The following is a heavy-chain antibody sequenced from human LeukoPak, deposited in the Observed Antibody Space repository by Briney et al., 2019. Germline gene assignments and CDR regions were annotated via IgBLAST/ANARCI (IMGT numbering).Heavy chain of an antibody. CDR1: GGSISSYY. CDR3: ARDLLGYCSSTSCKQYYYYYMDV. J-gene: IGHJ6*03. CDR2: IYTSGST. Sequence: SETLSLTCTVSGGSISSYYWSWIRQPAGKGLEWIGRIYTSGSTNYNPSLKSRVTMSVDTSKNQFSLKLSSVTAADTAVYYCARDLLGYCSSTSCKQYYYYYMDVWGKGTTVTISS. D-gene: IGHD2-2*01. V-gene: IGHV4-4*07.